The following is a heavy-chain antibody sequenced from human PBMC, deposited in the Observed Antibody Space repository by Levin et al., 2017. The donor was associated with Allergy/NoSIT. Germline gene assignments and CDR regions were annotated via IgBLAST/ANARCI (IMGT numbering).Heavy chain of an antibody. Sequence: GESLKISCAASGVSVNSNYMSWVRQAPGKGLEWVSVLYAGGNTYYTDSVKGRFIISRDNSKNTLYLQMTSLRAEDTATYYCAIYSYGSLDFWGQGTMVTVSS. D-gene: IGHD5-18*01. J-gene: IGHJ3*01. CDR3: AIYSYGSLDF. CDR2: LYAGGNT. CDR1: GVSVNSNY. V-gene: IGHV3-53*01.